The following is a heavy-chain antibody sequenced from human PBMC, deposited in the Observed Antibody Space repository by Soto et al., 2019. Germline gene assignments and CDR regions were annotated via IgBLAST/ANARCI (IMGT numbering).Heavy chain of an antibody. CDR1: GYSFTSYW. Sequence: GESLKISCKGSGYSFTSYWIGWVRQMPGKGLEWMGIIYPGDFDTRYSPSFQGQVTISADKSISTAYLQWSSLKASDTAMYYCARVSGYSYGSWWMGWYSDLWGRGTLVTVSS. CDR2: IYPGDFDT. J-gene: IGHJ2*01. V-gene: IGHV5-51*01. CDR3: ARVSGYSYGSWWMGWYSDL. D-gene: IGHD5-18*01.